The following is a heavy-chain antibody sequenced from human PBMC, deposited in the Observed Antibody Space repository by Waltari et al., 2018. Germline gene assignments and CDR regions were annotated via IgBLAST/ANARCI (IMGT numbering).Heavy chain of an antibody. CDR3: ARQGDGYNWVFDY. V-gene: IGHV4-59*01. CDR1: GGSISSYY. Sequence: QVQLQESGPGLVKPSETLSLTCTVSGGSISSYYWSWIRQPPGKGLEWIGYIYYSGSTNYNPSLKSRVTISVDTSKNQFSLKLSSVTAADTAVYYCARQGDGYNWVFDYWGQGTLVTVSS. CDR2: IYYSGST. D-gene: IGHD5-12*01. J-gene: IGHJ4*02.